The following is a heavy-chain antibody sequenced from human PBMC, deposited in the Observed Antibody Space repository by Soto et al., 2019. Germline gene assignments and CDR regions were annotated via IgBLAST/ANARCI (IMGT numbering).Heavy chain of an antibody. CDR2: INAYNGNT. CDR1: GYTFTSYG. Sequence: ASVKVSCKASGYTFTSYGISWVRQAPGQGLEWMGWINAYNGNTNCAQKLQGRVTMTTDTSTSTAYMALRSLRSDDTAVYYCARDPVAGTYFAYWGQGALVTVSS. V-gene: IGHV1-18*01. D-gene: IGHD6-19*01. J-gene: IGHJ4*02. CDR3: ARDPVAGTYFAY.